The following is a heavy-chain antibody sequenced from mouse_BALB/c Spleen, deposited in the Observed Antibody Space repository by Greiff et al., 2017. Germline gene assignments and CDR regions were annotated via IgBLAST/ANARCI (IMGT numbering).Heavy chain of an antibody. CDR1: GYSFTGYT. CDR2: INPYNGGT. Sequence: VQLKESGPELVKPGASMKISCKASGYSFTGYTMNWVKQSHGQNLEWIGLINPYNGGTSYNQKFKGKATLTVDTSSSTAYMELLSLTSEDSAVYYCARRLITTVDWYFDVWGAGTTVTVSA. J-gene: IGHJ1*01. CDR3: ARRLITTVDWYFDV. D-gene: IGHD1-1*01. V-gene: IGHV1-25*01.